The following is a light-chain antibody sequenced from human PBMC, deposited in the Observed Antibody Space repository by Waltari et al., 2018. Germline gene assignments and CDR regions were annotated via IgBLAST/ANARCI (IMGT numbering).Light chain of an antibody. CDR1: NLGGKS. V-gene: IGLV3-21*03. CDR3: QVWDSSSDHVV. Sequence: SYVLTQPPSVSGAPGKTSRITCGGNNLGGKSVHWYQQQPGQAPVLGVYDNSDRPSGIPERFSGSNSGNTATLTISRVEAGDEADYYCQVWDSSSDHVVFGGGTKLTVL. CDR2: DNS. J-gene: IGLJ2*01.